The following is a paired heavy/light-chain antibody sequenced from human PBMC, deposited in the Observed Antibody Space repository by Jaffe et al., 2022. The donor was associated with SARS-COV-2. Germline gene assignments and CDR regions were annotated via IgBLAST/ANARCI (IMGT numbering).Light chain of an antibody. CDR2: FGS. CDR1: QSLLSSNGYNY. CDR3: MQGLQTPLT. V-gene: IGKV2-28*01. J-gene: IGKJ4*01. Sequence: DIVMTQSPLSLPVTPGEPASISCRSSQSLLSSNGYNYLDWYLQKPGQSPQLLIFFGSDRASGVPDRFSGSGSGTDFTLKISRVEAEDFGVYYCMQGLQTPLTFGGGTKVELK.
Heavy chain of an antibody. CDR1: GFTFEDYA. CDR2: ISWNGGRK. D-gene: IGHD3-10*01. V-gene: IGHV3-9*01. J-gene: IGHJ6*03. CDR3: ARSQWGFVRGVEFYYYSMDV. Sequence: EVQLVESGGGLAQPGRSLRLACAASGFTFEDYAMHWFRQVPGKGLQWVSTISWNGGRKVYADSVVGRFTISRDNVKASLSLQMNSLRDDDTASYYCARSQWGFVRGVEFYYYSMDVWGRGTTVTVSS.